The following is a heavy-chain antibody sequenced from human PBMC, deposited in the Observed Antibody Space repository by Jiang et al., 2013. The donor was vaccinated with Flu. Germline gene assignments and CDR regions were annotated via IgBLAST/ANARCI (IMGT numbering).Heavy chain of an antibody. D-gene: IGHD3-22*01. CDR1: GYTFTGYY. CDR2: INPNSGGT. J-gene: IGHJ4*02. V-gene: IGHV1-2*04. Sequence: SVKVSCKASGYTFTGYYMHWVRQAPGQGLEWMGWINPNSGGTNYAQKFQGWVTMTRDTSISTAYMELSRLRSDDTAVYYCARDLSDSSGYDYWGQGTLVTVSS. CDR3: ARDLSDSSGYDY.